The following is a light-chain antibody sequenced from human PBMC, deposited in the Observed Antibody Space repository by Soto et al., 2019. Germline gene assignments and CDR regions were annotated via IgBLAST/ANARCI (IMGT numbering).Light chain of an antibody. Sequence: EIVMTQSPATLSVSPGERATLSCRASQSVSGSLAWYQQKPGQAPRLLIYASSTRAAGVPARFSGSGSGTDFTLTISSLQSEDFAVYYCQQYNNWPGTFGQGTKVEIK. CDR2: ASS. V-gene: IGKV3-15*01. CDR1: QSVSGS. CDR3: QQYNNWPGT. J-gene: IGKJ1*01.